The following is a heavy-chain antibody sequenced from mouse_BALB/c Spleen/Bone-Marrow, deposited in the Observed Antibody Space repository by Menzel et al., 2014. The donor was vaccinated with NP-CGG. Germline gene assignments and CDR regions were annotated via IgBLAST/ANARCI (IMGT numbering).Heavy chain of an antibody. D-gene: IGHD2-3*01. CDR1: GFTFSDFY. CDR3: ARDPRWLLAMDY. J-gene: IGHJ4*01. Sequence: EVMLVESGGGLVQPGGSLRLSCATSGFTFSDFYMEWVRQPPGERLEWIAASRNKANDYTTEYSASVKGRFIVSRDTSQSILYLQMNALRAEDTAIYYCARDPRWLLAMDYWGQGTSVTVSS. V-gene: IGHV7-1*02. CDR2: SRNKANDYTT.